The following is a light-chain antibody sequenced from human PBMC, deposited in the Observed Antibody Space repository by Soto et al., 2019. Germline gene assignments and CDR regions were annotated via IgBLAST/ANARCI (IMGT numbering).Light chain of an antibody. J-gene: IGKJ3*01. Sequence: DIVMTQSPDSLAVSLGERATINCKSSQSVLYSSNNKNYLAWYQQKPGQPPKLLIYWASTRESGVPDRFSGSGSGTDFTLTISSLQAEDVAVYYCHQYYRTPLTFGPGTKVNIQ. CDR1: QSVLYSSNNKNY. CDR2: WAS. CDR3: HQYYRTPLT. V-gene: IGKV4-1*01.